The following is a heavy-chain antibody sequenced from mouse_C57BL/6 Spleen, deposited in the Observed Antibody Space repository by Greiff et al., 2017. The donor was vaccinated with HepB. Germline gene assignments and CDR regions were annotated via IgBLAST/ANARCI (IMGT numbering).Heavy chain of an antibody. CDR2: IWGVGST. D-gene: IGHD1-1*01. CDR1: GFSLTSYG. CDR3: ASSRRNGAMDY. V-gene: IGHV2-6*01. Sequence: VKLMESGPGLVAPSQSLSITCTVSGFSLTSYGVDWVRQSPGKGLEWLGVIWGVGSTNYNSALKSRLSISKDNSKSQVVLKMNSLQTDDTAMYYCASSRRNGAMDYWGQGTSVTVSS. J-gene: IGHJ4*01.